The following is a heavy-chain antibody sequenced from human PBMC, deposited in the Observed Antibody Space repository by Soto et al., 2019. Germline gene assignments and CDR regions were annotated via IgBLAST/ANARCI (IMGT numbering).Heavy chain of an antibody. CDR1: GYTFTSYG. Sequence: ASVKVSCKASGYTFTSYGISWVRQAPGQGLEWMGWISAYNGKTNYAQKLQGRVTMTTDTSTSTAYMELWSLRSDDTAVYYCARDKEVTYCGGGCYPPGYWGQGTLVTVSS. CDR3: ARDKEVTYCGGGCYPPGY. J-gene: IGHJ4*02. D-gene: IGHD2-21*02. V-gene: IGHV1-18*04. CDR2: ISAYNGKT.